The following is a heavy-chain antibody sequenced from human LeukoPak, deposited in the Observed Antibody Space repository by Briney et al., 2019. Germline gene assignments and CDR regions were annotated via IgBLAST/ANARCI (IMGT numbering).Heavy chain of an antibody. CDR3: AKDQSRYCSGGSCYSSLDY. V-gene: IGHV3-30*02. J-gene: IGHJ4*02. CDR1: GFTFSSYG. D-gene: IGHD2-15*01. CDR2: IRYDGSNK. Sequence: PGGSLRLSCAASGFTFSSYGMHWVRQAPGKGLEWVAFIRYDGSNKYYADSVKGRFTISRDNSKNTLYLQMNSLRAEDTAVYYCAKDQSRYCSGGSCYSSLDYWGQGTLVTVSS.